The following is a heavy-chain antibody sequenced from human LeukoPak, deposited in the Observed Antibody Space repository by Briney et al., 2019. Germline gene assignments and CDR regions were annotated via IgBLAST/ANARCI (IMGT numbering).Heavy chain of an antibody. CDR2: IYTSGST. J-gene: IGHJ5*02. CDR3: AKGAGGFSYYNWFDP. Sequence: PSETLSLTCTVSGGSISSYYWSWIRQPAGKGLEWIGRIYTSGSTNYNPSLESRVTISADTSKNQFSLKLASVTAADTAIYYCAKGAGGFSYYNWFDPWGQGTLVTVSS. V-gene: IGHV4-4*07. CDR1: GGSISSYY. D-gene: IGHD5-18*01.